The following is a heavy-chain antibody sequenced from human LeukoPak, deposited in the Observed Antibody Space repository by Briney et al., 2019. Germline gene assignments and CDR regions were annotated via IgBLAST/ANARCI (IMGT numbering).Heavy chain of an antibody. J-gene: IGHJ4*02. V-gene: IGHV4-39*01. CDR3: ARLRGYSYGHGDY. CDR2: IYYSGST. Sequence: SETLSLTCTVSGGSISSSSYYWGWIRQPPGKGLEWIGSIYYSGSTYYNPSLKSRVTISVDTSKNQFSLKLSSVAAADTAVYYCARLRGYSYGHGDYWGQGTLATVSS. D-gene: IGHD5-18*01. CDR1: GGSISSSSYY.